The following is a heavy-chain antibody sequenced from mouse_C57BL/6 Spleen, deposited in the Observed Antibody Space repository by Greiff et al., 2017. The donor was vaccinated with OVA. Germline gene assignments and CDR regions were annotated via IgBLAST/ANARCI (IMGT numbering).Heavy chain of an antibody. Sequence: VQLQQPGAELVKPGASVKLSCKASGYTFTSYWMQWVKQRPGQGLEWIGEIDPSDSYTNYNQKFKGKATLTVDTSSSTAYMQLSSLTSEDSAVYYCARWDSGTDYWGQGTTLTVSS. J-gene: IGHJ2*01. CDR3: ARWDSGTDY. V-gene: IGHV1-50*01. CDR2: IDPSDSYT. D-gene: IGHD4-1*01. CDR1: GYTFTSYW.